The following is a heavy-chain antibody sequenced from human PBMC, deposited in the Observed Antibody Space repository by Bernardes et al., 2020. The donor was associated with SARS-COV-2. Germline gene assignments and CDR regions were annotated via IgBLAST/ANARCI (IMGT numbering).Heavy chain of an antibody. CDR3: AKMGGGRTCTSGTTY. CDR2: VSGSDGST. J-gene: IGHJ4*02. Sequence: GGSLRLSCVASGFNFAAYAMTWVRQAPGKGLEWVSGVSGSDGSTYYADSVKGRFTISRDSSKNTLYLQMNGLRAEDTAIDYCAKMGGGRTCTSGTTYWGQGILVTVSS. CDR1: GFNFAAYA. V-gene: IGHV3-23*01. D-gene: IGHD1-1*01.